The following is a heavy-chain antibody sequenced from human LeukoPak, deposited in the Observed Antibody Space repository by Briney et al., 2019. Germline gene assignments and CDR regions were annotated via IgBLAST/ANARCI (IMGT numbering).Heavy chain of an antibody. CDR3: ARHNGSQSNYDFWSGYYPPYYGMDV. D-gene: IGHD3-3*01. CDR1: GGSISSYY. CDR2: IYYSGST. J-gene: IGHJ6*02. V-gene: IGHV4-59*08. Sequence: PSETLSLTCTVSGGSISSYYWSWIRQPPGKGLGWIGYIYYSGSTNYNPSLKSRVTISVDTSKNQFSLKLSSVTAADTAVYYCARHNGSQSNYDFWSGYYPPYYGMDVWGHGTTVTVSS.